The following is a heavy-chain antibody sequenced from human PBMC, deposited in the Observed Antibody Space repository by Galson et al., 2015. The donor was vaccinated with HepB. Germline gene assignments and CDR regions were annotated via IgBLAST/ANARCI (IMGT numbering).Heavy chain of an antibody. J-gene: IGHJ4*02. CDR2: ISGSGDKT. CDR1: GFIFRSYA. V-gene: IGHV3-23*01. Sequence: SLRLSCAASGFIFRSYAMSWVRQAPGKGLEWVSAISGSGDKTWYADSVKGRFTISRDNSKNTLSLQMNSLRVEDTAIYYCGKEETKVGTPGVDHWGQGILVTVSS. D-gene: IGHD4-23*01. CDR3: GKEETKVGTPGVDH.